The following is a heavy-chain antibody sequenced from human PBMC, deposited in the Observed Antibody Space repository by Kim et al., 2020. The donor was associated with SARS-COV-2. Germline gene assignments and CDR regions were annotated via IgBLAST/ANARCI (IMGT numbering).Heavy chain of an antibody. CDR1: GSLSGYH. V-gene: IGHV4-34*01. D-gene: IGHD3-10*01. CDR3: ARDMLYGVSESKDGDAFDI. J-gene: IGHJ3*02. CDR2: ISQGGGT. Sequence: SETLSLTCAGGSLSGYHWSWIRQSPGKGLEWIGHISQGGGTTYNPSLKSRVTISVDTSNNHFSLRLKSVTDADTAVYYCARDMLYGVSESKDGDAFDIW.